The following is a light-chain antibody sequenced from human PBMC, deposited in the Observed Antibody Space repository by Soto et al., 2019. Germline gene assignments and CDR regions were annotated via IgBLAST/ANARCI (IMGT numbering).Light chain of an antibody. CDR2: GVS. V-gene: IGKV3-20*01. Sequence: EIVLTQSPATLSLSPGERATLSCRASQSINSHLAWYRQKPGQAPRLLIYGVSVRAIGIPDRFGGSGSGTDFTLTISRLEPEDFAVYFCQQYGGSPYTFGQGTKVDIK. J-gene: IGKJ2*01. CDR1: QSINSH. CDR3: QQYGGSPYT.